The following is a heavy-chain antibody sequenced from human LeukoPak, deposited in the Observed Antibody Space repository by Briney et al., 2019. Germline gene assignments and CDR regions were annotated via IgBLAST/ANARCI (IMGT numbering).Heavy chain of an antibody. CDR2: IWHNGNKK. Sequence: PGGSLRLSCETSGFTFSGYGMHWVRQAPGKGLEWVAVIWHNGNKKYYADSVKGRFTISRDNSKDTLYLQMNSLRAEDTAIYYCARAKYSSRWSLDYWGQGALVTVSS. CDR1: GFTFSGYG. J-gene: IGHJ4*02. D-gene: IGHD6-13*01. CDR3: ARAKYSSRWSLDY. V-gene: IGHV3-33*01.